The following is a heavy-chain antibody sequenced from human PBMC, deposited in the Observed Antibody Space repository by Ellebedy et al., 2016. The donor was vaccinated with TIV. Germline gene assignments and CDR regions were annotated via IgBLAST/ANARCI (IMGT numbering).Heavy chain of an antibody. Sequence: GESLKISCAASGFTLSTHWMSWVRQAPGKGLEWVASIKQDGSVQFYVNSVMGRFTISRDNSKTSTYLQMNSLRAEDTAVYYCARWAYVNSWYHLDYWGQGALVTVSS. CDR3: ARWAYVNSWYHLDY. J-gene: IGHJ4*02. D-gene: IGHD1-14*01. CDR1: GFTLSTHW. CDR2: IKQDGSVQ. V-gene: IGHV3-7*01.